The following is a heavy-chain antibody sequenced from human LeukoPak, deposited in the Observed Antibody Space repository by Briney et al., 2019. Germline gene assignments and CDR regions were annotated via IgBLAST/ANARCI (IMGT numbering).Heavy chain of an antibody. CDR2: IIPILGIA. CDR3: ARVKSTVSYLPLYYYGMDV. D-gene: IGHD3-16*02. V-gene: IGHV1-69*04. Sequence: ASVKVSCKASGGTFSSYAISWVRQAPGHGLEWMGRIIPILGIANYAQKLQGRVTMTTDTSTSTASMELRSLRSDDTAVYYCARVKSTVSYLPLYYYGMDVWGQGTTVTVSS. CDR1: GGTFSSYA. J-gene: IGHJ6*02.